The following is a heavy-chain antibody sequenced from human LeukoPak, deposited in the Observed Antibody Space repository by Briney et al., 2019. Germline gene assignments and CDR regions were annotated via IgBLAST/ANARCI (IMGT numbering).Heavy chain of an antibody. CDR3: ARDPPRITIFGVVIPI. V-gene: IGHV4-31*03. J-gene: IGHJ4*02. D-gene: IGHD3-3*01. CDR1: GGSISSGVYY. Sequence: SETLSLTCTVSGGSISSGVYYWSWIRQHPGKGLEWIGYIYYSGSTYYNPSLKSRVTISVDTSKNQFSLKLSSVTAADTAVYYCARDPPRITIFGVVIPIWGQGNLVTVSS. CDR2: IYYSGST.